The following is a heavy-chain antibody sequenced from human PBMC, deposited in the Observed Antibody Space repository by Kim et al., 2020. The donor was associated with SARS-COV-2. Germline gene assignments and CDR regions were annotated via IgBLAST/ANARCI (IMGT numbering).Heavy chain of an antibody. D-gene: IGHD5-18*01. Sequence: PSLKSRVTISVDTSKNQFSLKLSSVTAADTAVYYCARGIKQLWFSNWFDPWGQGTLVTVSS. J-gene: IGHJ5*02. CDR3: ARGIKQLWFSNWFDP. V-gene: IGHV4-39*07.